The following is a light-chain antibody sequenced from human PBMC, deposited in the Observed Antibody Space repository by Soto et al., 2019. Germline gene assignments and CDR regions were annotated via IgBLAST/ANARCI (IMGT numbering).Light chain of an antibody. CDR2: EGT. Sequence: QSALTPPASVSGPLGQSIVISCAGSSSDIGSYDLVSWYQQYPGKAPKVVIFEGTKRPSGVSNRFSGPKSGNTASLTISGLQTEDEADYYCCSYAGSRTYVFGAGTKV. J-gene: IGLJ1*01. CDR1: SSDIGSYDL. CDR3: CSYAGSRTYV. V-gene: IGLV2-23*01.